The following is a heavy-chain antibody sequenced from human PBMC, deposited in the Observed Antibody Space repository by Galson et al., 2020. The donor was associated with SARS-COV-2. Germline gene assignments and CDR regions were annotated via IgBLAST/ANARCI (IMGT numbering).Heavy chain of an antibody. Sequence: SETLSLTCTVSGGSISSYYWSWIRQPPGKGLEWIGYIYYSGSTNYNPSLKSRVTISVDTSKNQFSLKLSSVTAADTAVYYCAREFGDYYGSGSYKIIDPWGQGTLVTVSS. CDR2: IYYSGST. CDR1: GGSISSYY. V-gene: IGHV4-59*13. CDR3: AREFGDYYGSGSYKIIDP. J-gene: IGHJ5*02. D-gene: IGHD3-10*01.